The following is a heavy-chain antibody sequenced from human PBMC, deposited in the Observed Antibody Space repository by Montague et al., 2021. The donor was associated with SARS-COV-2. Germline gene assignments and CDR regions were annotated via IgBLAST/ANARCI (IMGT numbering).Heavy chain of an antibody. D-gene: IGHD4-23*01. CDR1: GFSLSTSGMC. Sequence: PALVKPTQTLTLTCTFSGFSLSTSGMCVSWIRQPPGKALEWLAXXXWXXXKYXSTSLKTRLTISKDTSKNPVVLTMTNMDPVDTATYYCARMTTVVTGLGDYYYYGMDVWGQGTTVTVSS. V-gene: IGHV2-70*01. J-gene: IGHJ6*02. CDR2: XXWXXXK. CDR3: ARMTTVVTGLGDYYYYGMDV.